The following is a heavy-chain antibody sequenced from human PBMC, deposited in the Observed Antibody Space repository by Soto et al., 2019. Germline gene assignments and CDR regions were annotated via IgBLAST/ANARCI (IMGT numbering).Heavy chain of an antibody. CDR2: ISWNGGST. D-gene: IGHD1-26*01. J-gene: IGHJ4*02. Sequence: VQLVESGGSVVRPGGSLRLSCAASGFTFDDYGMSWVRQAPGKGLEWVSVISWNGGSTSYADSVKGRFTISRDNAKNSLYLQMNSLSAEDTALYYCARDRGSWFDYWGQGTLVSVSS. V-gene: IGHV3-20*04. CDR3: ARDRGSWFDY. CDR1: GFTFDDYG.